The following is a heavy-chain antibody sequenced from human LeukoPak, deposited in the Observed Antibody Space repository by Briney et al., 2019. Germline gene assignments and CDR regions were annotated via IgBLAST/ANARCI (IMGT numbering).Heavy chain of an antibody. CDR1: GGTFSSYA. V-gene: IGHV1-69*06. J-gene: IGHJ1*01. D-gene: IGHD3-22*01. CDR3: ARPAYYDSSGYYRNEYFQH. CDR2: IIPIFGTA. Sequence: GASVKVSCKASGGTFSSYAISWVRQAPGQGLEWMGGIIPIFGTANYAQKFQGRVTITADKSTSTAYMELSSLRSEDTAVYYCARPAYYDSSGYYRNEYFQHWGQGTLVTVSS.